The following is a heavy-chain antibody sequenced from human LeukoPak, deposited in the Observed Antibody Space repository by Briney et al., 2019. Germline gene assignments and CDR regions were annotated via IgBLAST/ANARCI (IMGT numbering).Heavy chain of an antibody. CDR1: GGTFSSYA. CDR3: ARARSPYYYDSSGYSPIYSFDY. J-gene: IGHJ4*02. D-gene: IGHD3-22*01. V-gene: IGHV1-69*13. CDR2: IIPIFGTA. Sequence: GASVKVSCKASGGTFSSYAISWVRQAPGQGLEWMGGIIPIFGTANYAQKFQGRVTITADESTSTAYMELSSLRSEDTAVYYCARARSPYYYDSSGYSPIYSFDYWGQGTLVTVSS.